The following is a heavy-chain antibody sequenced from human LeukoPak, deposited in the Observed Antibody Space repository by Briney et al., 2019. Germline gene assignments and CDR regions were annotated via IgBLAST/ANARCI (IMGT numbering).Heavy chain of an antibody. CDR3: ARGIVGPTYFDY. V-gene: IGHV4-34*01. Sequence: SETLSLTCAVYGGSFSGHYWSWIRQPPGKGLEWIGEINHSGSTNYNPSLESRVTISVDTSKNQFSLKLSSVTAADTAVYYCARGIVGPTYFDYWGQGTLVTVSS. J-gene: IGHJ4*02. CDR1: GGSFSGHY. CDR2: INHSGST. D-gene: IGHD1-26*01.